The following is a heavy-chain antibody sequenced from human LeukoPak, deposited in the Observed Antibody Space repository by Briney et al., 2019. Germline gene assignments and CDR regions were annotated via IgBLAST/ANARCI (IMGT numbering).Heavy chain of an antibody. CDR3: ARDPSTVWFGEFLYYFDY. CDR1: GFTFSSYG. CDR2: IWYDGSNK. V-gene: IGHV3-33*01. J-gene: IGHJ4*02. D-gene: IGHD3-10*01. Sequence: GGSLRLSCAASGFTFSSYGMHWVRQAPGKGLGWVAVIWYDGSNKYYADSVKGRFTISRDNSKNTLYLQMNSLRAEDTAVYYCARDPSTVWFGEFLYYFDYWGQGTLVTVSS.